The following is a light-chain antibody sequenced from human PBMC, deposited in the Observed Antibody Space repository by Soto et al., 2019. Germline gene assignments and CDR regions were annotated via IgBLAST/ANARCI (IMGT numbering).Light chain of an antibody. CDR3: QQYYTAIA. CDR2: RAS. V-gene: IGKV4-1*01. J-gene: IGKJ5*01. CDR1: QSVLHSSNNENS. Sequence: DVVMPQSPDSLAVSLGERSTINCKSSQSVLHSSNNENSLAWYQQKAGQRPKLLIYRASTRESGVPDRISGSGSGTDFTLTISSLQAEDVAVYYCQQYYTAIAFGQGTRLEIK.